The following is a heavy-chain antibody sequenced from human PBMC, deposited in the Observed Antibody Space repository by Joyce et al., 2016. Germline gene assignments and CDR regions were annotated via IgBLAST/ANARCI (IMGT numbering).Heavy chain of an antibody. CDR3: ARGGIVYDYSMDL. CDR2: ISSDSTYK. J-gene: IGHJ6*02. V-gene: IGHV3-21*02. Sequence: EVQLVESGGGLVKPGGSLRISCAASGFTFSTSSMSWFRRSQGKGLEWVSAISSDSTYKFYADSVKGRFTVSRDNAKNSLYLQMNSLRAEDTAVFFCARGGIVYDYSMDLWGQGTTVTVSS. CDR1: GFTFSTSS. D-gene: IGHD3-22*01.